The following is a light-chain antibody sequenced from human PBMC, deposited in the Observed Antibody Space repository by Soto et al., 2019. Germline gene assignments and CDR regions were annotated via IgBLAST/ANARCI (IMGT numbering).Light chain of an antibody. CDR1: QGISSS. CDR2: AAS. CDR3: QQYYSYPLT. Sequence: AIRMTQSPPSLSASSGDRVTITCRASQGISSSLAWYQQKPGKTPKFLIYAASTLQSGVPSRFSGSGSGTDFTLTINYLQSEDFATYYCQQYYSYPLTFGGGTKVDIK. J-gene: IGKJ4*01. V-gene: IGKV1-8*01.